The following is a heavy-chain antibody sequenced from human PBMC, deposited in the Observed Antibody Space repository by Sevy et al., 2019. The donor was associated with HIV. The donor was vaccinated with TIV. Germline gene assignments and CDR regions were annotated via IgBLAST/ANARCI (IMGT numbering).Heavy chain of an antibody. CDR2: ISSTGDTM. D-gene: IGHD3-3*01. J-gene: IGHJ4*02. CDR3: AKHWSENLFSYFFFDF. V-gene: IGHV3-23*01. Sequence: GGSLRLSCAASGFRFNNFAVAWVRQAPGKGPEWVSSISSTGDTMYYADSVRGRFAISRDNSRNTLYLQMTNVRVEDTAIYYCAKHWSENLFSYFFFDFWGQGTLVTVSS. CDR1: GFRFNNFA.